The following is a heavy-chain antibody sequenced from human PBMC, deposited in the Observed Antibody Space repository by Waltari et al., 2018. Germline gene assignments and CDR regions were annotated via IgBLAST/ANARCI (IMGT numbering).Heavy chain of an antibody. CDR1: GYSISSGYY. CDR3: ARQVVVAAITGNLYWFDP. J-gene: IGHJ5*02. D-gene: IGHD2-15*01. V-gene: IGHV4-38-2*01. Sequence: QVQLQESGPGLVKPSETLSLTCAVSGYSISSGYYWGWIRQPPGRGLAWIGSIYHSGNTYYNPSLKSRVTISVDTSKNQFSLKLSSVTAADTAVYYCARQVVVAAITGNLYWFDPWGQGTLVTVSS. CDR2: IYHSGNT.